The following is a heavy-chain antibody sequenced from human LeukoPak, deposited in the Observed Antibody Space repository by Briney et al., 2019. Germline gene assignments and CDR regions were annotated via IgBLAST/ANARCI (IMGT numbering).Heavy chain of an antibody. V-gene: IGHV3-74*01. Sequence: GGSPRLSCAASEFTFTNYWMHWVRQAPGKGLVWVARVNSDGSSISYADTVKGRFTISRDNAKNTLYLQMDSLRAEDTAVYYCARGDDGSRWSFDYWGQGTLVTVSS. CDR3: ARGDDGSRWSFDY. D-gene: IGHD6-13*01. CDR2: VNSDGSSI. CDR1: EFTFTNYW. J-gene: IGHJ4*02.